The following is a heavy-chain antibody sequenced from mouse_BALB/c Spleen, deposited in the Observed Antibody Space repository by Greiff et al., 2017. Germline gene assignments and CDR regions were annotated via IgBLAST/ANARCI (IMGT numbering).Heavy chain of an antibody. CDR1: GYTFTSYW. V-gene: IGHV1-69*02. Sequence: VQLQQPGAELVKPGASVKLSSKASGYTFTSYWMHWVKQRPGQGLEWIGEIDPSDSYTNYNQKFKGKATLTVDKSSSTAYMQLSSLTSEDSAVYYCARITTGFAYWGQGTLVTVSA. CDR2: IDPSDSYT. D-gene: IGHD1-1*01. CDR3: ARITTGFAY. J-gene: IGHJ3*01.